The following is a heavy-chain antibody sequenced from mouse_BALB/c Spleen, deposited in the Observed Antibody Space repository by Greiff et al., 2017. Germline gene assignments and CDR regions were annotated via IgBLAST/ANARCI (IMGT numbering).Heavy chain of an antibody. V-gene: IGHV1-7*01. J-gene: IGHJ2*01. CDR2: INPSTGYT. CDR3: ARGGTI. D-gene: IGHD1-1*02. Sequence: QVHVKQSGAELAKPGASVKMSCKASGYTFTSYWMHWVKQRPGQGLEWIGYINPSTGYTEYNQKFKDKATLTADKSSSTAYMQLSSLTSEDSAVYYCARGGTIWGQGTTLTVSS. CDR1: GYTFTSYW.